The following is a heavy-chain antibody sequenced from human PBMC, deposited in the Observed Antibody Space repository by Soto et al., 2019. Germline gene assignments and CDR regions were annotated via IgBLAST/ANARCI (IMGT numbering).Heavy chain of an antibody. CDR1: GFTFSSYA. V-gene: IGHV3-23*01. J-gene: IGHJ6*02. Sequence: EVQLLESGGGLVQPGGSLRLSCAASGFTFSSYAMSWVHQAPGKGLEWVSAISGSGGSTYYADSVKGRFTISRDNSKNTLYLQMNSLRAEDTAVYYCAKEAKNSSSWYYYYGMDVWGQGTTVTVSS. CDR3: AKEAKNSSSWYYYYGMDV. D-gene: IGHD6-13*01. CDR2: ISGSGGST.